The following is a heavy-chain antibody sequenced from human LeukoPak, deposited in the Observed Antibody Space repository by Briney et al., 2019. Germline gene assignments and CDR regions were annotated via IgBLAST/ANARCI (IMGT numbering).Heavy chain of an antibody. CDR3: ARHTSSWYYFDY. D-gene: IGHD6-13*01. V-gene: IGHV3-66*04. J-gene: IGHJ4*02. CDR2: IYSGDST. CDR1: GLTVSSNY. Sequence: PGGSLRLSCAASGLTVSSNYMSWVRQAPGKGLEWVSLIYSGDSTYYADSVKGRFAISRDNSKNTLYLQMNSLRAEDTAVYYCARHTSSWYYFDYWGQGTLVTVSS.